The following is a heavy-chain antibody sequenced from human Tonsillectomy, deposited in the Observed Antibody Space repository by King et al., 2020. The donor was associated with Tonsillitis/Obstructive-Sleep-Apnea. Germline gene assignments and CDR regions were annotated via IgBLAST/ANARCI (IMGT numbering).Heavy chain of an antibody. D-gene: IGHD3-3*01. CDR3: ARGPDTIFSLAHYMDV. CDR2: ISYDGSNK. V-gene: IGHV3-30*04. J-gene: IGHJ6*03. CDR1: GFTFSSYA. Sequence: VQLVESGGGVVQPGRSLRLSCAASGFTFSSYAMHWVRQAPGKGLEWVAVISYDGSNKYYADSVKGRFTISRDNSKNTLYLQMNSLRAEDTAVYYCARGPDTIFSLAHYMDVGGKGTTVTVSS.